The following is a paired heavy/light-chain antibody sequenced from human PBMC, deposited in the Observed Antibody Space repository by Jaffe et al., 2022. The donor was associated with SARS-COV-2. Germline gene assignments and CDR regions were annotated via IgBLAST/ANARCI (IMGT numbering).Heavy chain of an antibody. D-gene: IGHD6-19*01. V-gene: IGHV1-8*01. CDR1: GYTFTNYD. Sequence: QVQLVQSGAEVKKPGASVKVSCKASGYTFTNYDINWVRQATGQGLEWMGWMNPYSGNTGSAQKFQGRVTMTRNTSISTAYMELSSLRSEDTAVYYCASIHRSAGYRSGRGYWGQGTLVTVSS. J-gene: IGHJ4*02. CDR3: ASIHRSAGYRSGRGY. CDR2: MNPYSGNT.
Light chain of an antibody. J-gene: IGKJ1*01. V-gene: IGKV3-20*01. Sequence: EFVLTQSPGTLSLSPGERATLSCRASQSITGNTLAWFQQKPGQPPRPLINGASSRATGIPDRFSGSGSGTDFTLTISRLEPEDFGVYYCHHYGNSPWTFGQGTKVEIK. CDR1: QSITGNT. CDR2: GAS. CDR3: HHYGNSPWT.